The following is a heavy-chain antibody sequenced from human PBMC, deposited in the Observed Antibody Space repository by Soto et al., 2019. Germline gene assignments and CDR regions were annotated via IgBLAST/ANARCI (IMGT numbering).Heavy chain of an antibody. CDR1: GFTVSSNY. CDR2: IYSGGST. V-gene: IGHV3-66*01. J-gene: IGHJ3*02. Sequence: GGSLRLSCAASGFTVSSNYMSWVRQAPGKGLEWVSVIYSGGSTYYADSVKGRFTISRDNSKNTLYLQMNSLRAEDTAVYYCARDQKSDVVPAAHDAFDIWGQGTMVTVSS. CDR3: ARDQKSDVVPAAHDAFDI. D-gene: IGHD2-2*01.